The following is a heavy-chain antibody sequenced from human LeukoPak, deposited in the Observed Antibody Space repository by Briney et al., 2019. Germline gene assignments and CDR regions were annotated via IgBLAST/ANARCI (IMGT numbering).Heavy chain of an antibody. V-gene: IGHV4-34*01. CDR2: INHSGST. D-gene: IGHD3-10*01. CDR3: ARSPYGSGSYYPYYYYYSMDV. CDR1: GGPFSGYY. Sequence: PSETLSLTCAVYGGPFSGYYWSWIRQPPGKGREWIGEINHSGSTNYNPSLKSRVTISVDTSKNPFPMRLSPVTAADPAVYYCARSPYGSGSYYPYYYYYSMDVWRKGTTATVSS. J-gene: IGHJ6*03.